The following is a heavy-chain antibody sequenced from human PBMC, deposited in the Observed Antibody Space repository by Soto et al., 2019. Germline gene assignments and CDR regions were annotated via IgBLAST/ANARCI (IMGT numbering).Heavy chain of an antibody. Sequence: EVQLLESGGGLVQPGGSLRLSCDASGFTFSDYAMTWVRQAPGKGLEWVSGISGSGGSTSYADSVKGRFTISRYNSKDALYLQMTPLRAADTPVYYCAPSVMVTVMSNYYSSYGMDVWGPGTAVTVSS. CDR3: APSVMVTVMSNYYSSYGMDV. V-gene: IGHV3-23*01. D-gene: IGHD2-21*02. J-gene: IGHJ6*02. CDR1: GFTFSDYA. CDR2: ISGSGGST.